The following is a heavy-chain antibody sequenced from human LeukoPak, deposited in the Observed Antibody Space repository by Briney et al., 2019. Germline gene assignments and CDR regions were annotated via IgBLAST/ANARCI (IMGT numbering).Heavy chain of an antibody. CDR2: ISYDGSNK. J-gene: IGHJ4*02. V-gene: IGHV3-30-3*01. CDR1: GFTFSSYA. D-gene: IGHD3-22*01. Sequence: PGGSLRLSCAASGFTFSSYAMHWVRQAPGKGLEWVALISYDGSNKYYADSVKGRFTISRDNSKNTLYLQMNSLRAEDTAVYYCAKEHYYDSSGYYYGIDYWGQGTLVTVSS. CDR3: AKEHYYDSSGYYYGIDY.